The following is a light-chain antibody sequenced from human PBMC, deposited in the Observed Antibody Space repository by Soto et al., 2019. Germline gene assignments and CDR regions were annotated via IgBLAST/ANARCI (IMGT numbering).Light chain of an antibody. V-gene: IGLV2-14*01. Sequence: QSALTQPASVSGSPGQSITISCTGTSSDVGAYNYVSWYQQHPGKAPKLMIYEVSNRPSGVSNRFSGPKSGNTAALTISGLQAEDVADYYCTSYTTSSTVAFGGGTKLT. CDR1: SSDVGAYNY. J-gene: IGLJ2*01. CDR3: TSYTTSSTVA. CDR2: EVS.